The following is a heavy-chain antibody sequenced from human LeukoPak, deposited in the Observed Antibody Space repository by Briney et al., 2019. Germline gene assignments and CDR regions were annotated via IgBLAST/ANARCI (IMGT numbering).Heavy chain of an antibody. J-gene: IGHJ4*02. CDR2: IYSGGST. D-gene: IGHD4-23*01. CDR3: ARGDDYGGPWYYFDH. CDR1: GFTVSSNY. V-gene: IGHV3-53*01. Sequence: GGSLRLSCAASGFTVSSNYMSWVRQAPGKGLEWVSVIYSGGSTYYADSVKGRFTISRDNSKNTLYLQMCSLRAEDTAVYFCARGDDYGGPWYYFDHWGQGTLVTVSS.